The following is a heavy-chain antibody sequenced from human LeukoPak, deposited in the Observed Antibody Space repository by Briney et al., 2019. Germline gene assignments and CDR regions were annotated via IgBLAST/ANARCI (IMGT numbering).Heavy chain of an antibody. CDR1: GGSFSGYY. Sequence: SETLSLTCAVYGGSFSGYYWSWIRQPPGKGLEWIGEINHSGSTNYNPSLKSRVTISVDTSKNQFSLKLSSVTAADTAVYYCAGGAYDFWSGYYSINDAFDIWGQGTMVTVSS. V-gene: IGHV4-34*01. CDR2: INHSGST. J-gene: IGHJ3*02. CDR3: AGGAYDFWSGYYSINDAFDI. D-gene: IGHD3-3*01.